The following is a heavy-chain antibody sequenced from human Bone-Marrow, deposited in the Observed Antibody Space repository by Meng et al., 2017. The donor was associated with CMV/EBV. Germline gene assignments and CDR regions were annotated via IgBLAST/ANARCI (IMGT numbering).Heavy chain of an antibody. CDR1: GGSVSGGSYY. Sequence: SETLSLTCTVSGGSVSGGSYYWSWIRQPPGKGLEWIGYIYYTTSTNFNPSLKSRVTISVDTSQNQFSLKLSSVTAADTAVYYCARVPPLYCSSTSCYTLGYYGMDVWGQGTTVTVSS. CDR2: IYYTTST. V-gene: IGHV4-61*01. CDR3: ARVPPLYCSSTSCYTLGYYGMDV. D-gene: IGHD2-2*02. J-gene: IGHJ6*02.